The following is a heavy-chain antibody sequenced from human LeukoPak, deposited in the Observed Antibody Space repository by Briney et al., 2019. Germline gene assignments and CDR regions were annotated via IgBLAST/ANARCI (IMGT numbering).Heavy chain of an antibody. D-gene: IGHD5-18*01. CDR3: AKGRIQLESDDAFDI. CDR1: GYRFTTYW. Sequence: GESLKISCKGSGYRFTTYWIGWVRQMPGKGLEWMGIIYPGDSDTRYSPSFQGQVTISADKSISTAYLQWSSLKASDTAMYYCAKGRIQLESDDAFDIWGQGTMVTVSS. CDR2: IYPGDSDT. J-gene: IGHJ3*02. V-gene: IGHV5-51*01.